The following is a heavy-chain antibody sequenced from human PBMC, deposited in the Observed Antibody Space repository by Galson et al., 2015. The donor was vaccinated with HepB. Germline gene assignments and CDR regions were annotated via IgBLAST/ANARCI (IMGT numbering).Heavy chain of an antibody. CDR1: GFTVSSNY. CDR2: IYSGGNT. CDR3: AREGPNYYGSGWFDP. J-gene: IGHJ5*02. V-gene: IGHV3-66*01. D-gene: IGHD3-10*01. Sequence: SLRLSCAASGFTVSSNYMNWVRQAPGKGLEWVSVIYSGGNTYYADSVNGRFTISRDNSKNTLYLQMNGLRAEDTAVYYCAREGPNYYGSGWFDPWGQGTLVT.